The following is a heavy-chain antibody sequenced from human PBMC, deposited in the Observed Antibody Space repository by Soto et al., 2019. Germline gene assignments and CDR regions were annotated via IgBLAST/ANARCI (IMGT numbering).Heavy chain of an antibody. J-gene: IGHJ3*02. CDR1: GGSISSSSYY. D-gene: IGHD2-2*01. Sequence: QLQLQESGPGLVKPSETLSLTCTVSGGSISSSSYYWGWIHQPPGKGLEWIGSIYYSGSTYYNPSLKSRVTISVDTSKNQFSLKLSSVTAADTAVYYCARPGYCSSTSCYEGDAFDIWGQGTMVTVSS. V-gene: IGHV4-39*01. CDR3: ARPGYCSSTSCYEGDAFDI. CDR2: IYYSGST.